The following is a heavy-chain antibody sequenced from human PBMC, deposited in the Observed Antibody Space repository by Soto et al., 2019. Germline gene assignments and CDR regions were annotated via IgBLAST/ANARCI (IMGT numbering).Heavy chain of an antibody. CDR1: GFSLSTNGMC. CDR3: ARIQKDYYDRVNWFDP. V-gene: IGHV2-70*01. D-gene: IGHD3-22*01. J-gene: IGHJ5*02. CDR2: IDWDDDK. Sequence: SGPTLVNPTQTLTLTCTFSGFSLSTNGMCVSWIRQPPGKALEWLALIDWDDDKYYSTSLKTRLTISKDTSKNQVVLTVTNMDPVDTATYYCARIQKDYYDRVNWFDPWGQGTLVTVSS.